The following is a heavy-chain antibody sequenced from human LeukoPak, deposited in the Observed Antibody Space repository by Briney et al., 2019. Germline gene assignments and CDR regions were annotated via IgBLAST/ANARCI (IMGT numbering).Heavy chain of an antibody. V-gene: IGHV1-46*01. CDR2: INPSGGST. Sequence: ASVKVSCKASGYTFTSYYIHRVRQAPGQGLEWMGIINPSGGSTNYAQKFQGRVIMTRDMSTSTVYMELSSLRSEDTAVYYCARDQPAPSSGYYFHFDYWGQGTLVTASS. CDR3: ARDQPAPSSGYYFHFDY. CDR1: GYTFTSYY. J-gene: IGHJ4*02. D-gene: IGHD3-22*01.